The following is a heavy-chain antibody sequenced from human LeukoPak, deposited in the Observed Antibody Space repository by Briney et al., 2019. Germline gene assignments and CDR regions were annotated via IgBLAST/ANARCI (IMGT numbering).Heavy chain of an antibody. D-gene: IGHD3-16*01. J-gene: IGHJ4*02. CDR1: GLSFSSFA. V-gene: IGHV3-23*01. CDR2: MKGTGET. Sequence: GGSLTLSCAASGLSFSSFAMSWVRQAPARGLEWLSSMKGTGETFYADSVRGRFTLSRDDSRNTVYLQLNTLRVEDTAVYYCARASWVSSADAVWWGQGTVVTVSS. CDR3: ARASWVSSADAVW.